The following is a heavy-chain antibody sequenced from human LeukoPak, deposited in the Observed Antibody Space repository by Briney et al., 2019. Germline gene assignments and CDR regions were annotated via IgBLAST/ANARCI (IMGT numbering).Heavy chain of an antibody. CDR1: GFTFGTYW. Sequence: GGSLRLSCAASGFTFGTYWMTWVRQAPGKGLEWVANIKQDGSKKSYVDSVKGRFTISRDNAKNSLYLQMNSLRAEDTAIYYCTRVGYIDEGIDYWGQGTLVTVSS. CDR3: TRVGYIDEGIDY. V-gene: IGHV3-7*04. D-gene: IGHD5-24*01. CDR2: IKQDGSKK. J-gene: IGHJ4*02.